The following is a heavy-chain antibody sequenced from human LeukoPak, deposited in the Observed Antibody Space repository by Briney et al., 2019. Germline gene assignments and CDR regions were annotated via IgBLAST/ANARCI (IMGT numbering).Heavy chain of an antibody. CDR1: GFTFSDYY. CDR3: GEPTGYSSKWYNVY. Sequence: GGSLRLSCAASGFTFSDYYMSWIRQAPGKGLEWVSYISSSGSTIYYADSVKGRFTISRDNAKNSLYLQMNSLRAEDTAVYYWGEPTGYSSKWYNVYWGQGTLVTVSS. J-gene: IGHJ4*02. V-gene: IGHV3-11*01. CDR2: ISSSGSTI. D-gene: IGHD6-13*01.